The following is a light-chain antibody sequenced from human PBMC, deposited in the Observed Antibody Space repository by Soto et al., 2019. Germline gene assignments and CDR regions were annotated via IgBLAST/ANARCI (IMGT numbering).Light chain of an antibody. CDR3: LQHKTFPLT. CDR2: PAP. V-gene: IGKV1-17*03. J-gene: IGKJ1*01. CDR1: QDISSS. Sequence: DIQMTQSPSAMSASVGDRVTITCRASQDISSSLAWLQQKPGKVPKRLIYPAPSLQSGVPSRFSGSRSGTEFTLTISSLQPEDFATYYCLQHKTFPLTFGQGTKVEIK.